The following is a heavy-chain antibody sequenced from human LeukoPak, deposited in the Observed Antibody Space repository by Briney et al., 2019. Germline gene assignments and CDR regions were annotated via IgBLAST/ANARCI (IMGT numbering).Heavy chain of an antibody. Sequence: GGSLRLSCAASGFTFSSYAMSWVRQAPGKGLEWVSAISTSGSSTYYADSVKGRFTISRDNSKNTLNLQMNSLRAEDTAVYYCAKDLGLTSWRYLDYWGQGTLVTVSS. D-gene: IGHD1-26*01. CDR2: ISTSGSST. CDR3: AKDLGLTSWRYLDY. CDR1: GFTFSSYA. J-gene: IGHJ4*02. V-gene: IGHV3-23*01.